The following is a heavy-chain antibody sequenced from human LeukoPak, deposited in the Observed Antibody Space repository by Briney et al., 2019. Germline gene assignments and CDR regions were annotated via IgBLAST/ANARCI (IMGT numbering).Heavy chain of an antibody. V-gene: IGHV1-18*01. Sequence: GASVKVSCKASGGTFSSYAISWVRQAPGQGLEWMGWISAYNGNTNYAQKLQGRVTMTTDTSTSTAYMELRSLRSDDTAVYYCARLREIVVVPAAMIDFDYWGQGTLVTVSS. CDR3: ARLREIVVVPAAMIDFDY. D-gene: IGHD2-2*01. CDR1: GGTFSSYA. CDR2: ISAYNGNT. J-gene: IGHJ4*02.